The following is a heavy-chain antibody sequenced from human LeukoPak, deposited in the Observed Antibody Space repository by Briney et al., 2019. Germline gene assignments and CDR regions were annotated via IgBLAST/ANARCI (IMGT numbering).Heavy chain of an antibody. CDR2: INAGNGNT. J-gene: IGHJ5*02. CDR3: ARGVRVEQQLVYNWFDP. Sequence: ASVKVSCKASGYTFTSYAMHWVRQAPGQRLEWMGWINAGNGNTKYSQKFQGRVTITRDTSASTAYMELSSLRSEDTAVYYCARGVRVEQQLVYNWFDPWGQGTLVTVSP. D-gene: IGHD6-13*01. V-gene: IGHV1-3*01. CDR1: GYTFTSYA.